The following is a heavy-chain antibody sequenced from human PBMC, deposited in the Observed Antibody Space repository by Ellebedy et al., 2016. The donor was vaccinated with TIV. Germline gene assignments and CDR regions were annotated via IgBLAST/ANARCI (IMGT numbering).Heavy chain of an antibody. CDR2: INGSGKT. D-gene: IGHD2-15*01. CDR3: AKERGVYCSGGSCPLDY. J-gene: IGHJ4*02. Sequence: MPSETLSLTCTVPDGSIRDNYWSWVRQAAGKGLEWIGRINGSGKTNYNPSHKRRVTMSIDTAKNQFSLKLSSVTAADRAIYYCAKERGVYCSGGSCPLDYWGQGILVTVSS. CDR1: DGSIRDNY. V-gene: IGHV4-4*07.